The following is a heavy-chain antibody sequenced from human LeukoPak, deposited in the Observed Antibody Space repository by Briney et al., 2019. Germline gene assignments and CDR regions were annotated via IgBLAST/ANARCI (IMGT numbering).Heavy chain of an antibody. J-gene: IGHJ4*02. CDR3: ARNEIWSSSSERDY. CDR2: INPNSGGT. CDR1: GYTFTGYY. V-gene: IGHV1-2*04. D-gene: IGHD6-13*01. Sequence: ASVKVSCKASGYTFTGYYMRWVRQAPGQGLEWMGWINPNSGGTNYAQKFQGWVTMTRDTSISTAYMELRSLRSDDSAVYYCARNEIWSSSSERDYWGQGTLVTVSS.